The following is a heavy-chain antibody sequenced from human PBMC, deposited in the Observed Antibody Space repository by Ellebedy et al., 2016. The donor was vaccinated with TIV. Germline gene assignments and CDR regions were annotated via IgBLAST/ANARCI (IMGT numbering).Heavy chain of an antibody. CDR1: GFTFSSYA. CDR3: AKVSPPGAIRLPSQS. V-gene: IGHV3-23*01. J-gene: IGHJ4*02. D-gene: IGHD2-21*01. CDR2: ISGSGGST. Sequence: GGSLRLXXAASGFTFSSYAMSWVRQAPGKGLEWVSAISGSGGSTYYADSVKGRFTISRDNSKNTLYLQMNSLRAEDTAVYYCAKVSPPGAIRLPSQSWGQGTLVTVSS.